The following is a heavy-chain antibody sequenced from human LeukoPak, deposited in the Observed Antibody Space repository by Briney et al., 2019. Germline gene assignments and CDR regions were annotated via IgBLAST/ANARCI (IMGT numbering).Heavy chain of an antibody. CDR2: ISAYNGNT. J-gene: IGHJ4*02. CDR3: ARNVDTAMAFDY. V-gene: IGHV1-18*01. D-gene: IGHD5-18*01. Sequence: ASVNVSCKASGYTFTSYGISWVRQAPGQGLEWMGWISAYNGNTNYAQKLQGRVTMTTDTSTSTAYMELRSLRSDDTAVYYCARNVDTAMAFDYWGQGTLVTVSS. CDR1: GYTFTSYG.